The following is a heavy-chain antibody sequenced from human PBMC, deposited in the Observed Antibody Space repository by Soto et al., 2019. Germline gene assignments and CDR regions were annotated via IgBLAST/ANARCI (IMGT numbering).Heavy chain of an antibody. D-gene: IGHD3-9*01. CDR1: GYTFTSYY. CDR3: ARDHPDYDILTGPLPYYYYYGMDV. CDR2: INPSGGST. V-gene: IGHV1-46*01. Sequence: ASVKVSCKASGYTFTSYYMHWVRQAPEQGLEWMGIINPSGGSTSYAQKFQGRVTMTRDTSTSTVYMELSSLRSEDTAVYYCARDHPDYDILTGPLPYYYYYGMDVWGQGTTVTVSS. J-gene: IGHJ6*02.